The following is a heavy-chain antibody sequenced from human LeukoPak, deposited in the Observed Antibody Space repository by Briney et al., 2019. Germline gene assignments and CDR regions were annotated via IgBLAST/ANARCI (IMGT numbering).Heavy chain of an antibody. D-gene: IGHD3-10*01. CDR2: ISSNGGST. J-gene: IGHJ4*02. V-gene: IGHV3-64*01. CDR1: GFTFSSYA. Sequence: PGGSLRLSCAASGFTFSSYAMHWVRQAPGKGLEYVSAISSNGGSTYYANSVKGRFTISRDNSKNTLYLQMGSLRAEDMAVYYCARVGEAGGYWGQGTLVTVSS. CDR3: ARVGEAGGY.